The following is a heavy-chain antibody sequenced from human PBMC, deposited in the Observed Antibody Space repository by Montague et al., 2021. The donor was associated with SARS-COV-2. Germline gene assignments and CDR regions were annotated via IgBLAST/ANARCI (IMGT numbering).Heavy chain of an antibody. V-gene: IGHV2-70*11. CDR1: GFSLSTSGMC. Sequence: PALVKPTQTLTLTCTFSGFSLSTSGMCVSWIRQPPGKALEWLARIDWDDDKYYRTSLKTRLTISKDTSKNQVVLTMTNMDPVDTATYYCARTPYYYDSSGYYYGAFDIWGQGTMVTVSS. CDR3: ARTPYYYDSSGYYYGAFDI. J-gene: IGHJ3*02. D-gene: IGHD3-22*01. CDR2: IDWDDDK.